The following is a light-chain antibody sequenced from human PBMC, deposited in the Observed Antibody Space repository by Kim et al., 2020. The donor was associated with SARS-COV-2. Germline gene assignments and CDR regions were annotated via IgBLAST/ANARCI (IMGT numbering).Light chain of an antibody. J-gene: IGLJ2*01. CDR2: DVT. CDR1: SGDVGGYDY. V-gene: IGLV2-14*04. CDR3: SSFARSSTLVV. Sequence: SITISCTGTSGDVGGYDYVSWYQLHPDKAPKLILYDVTKRPSGISDRFSGSKSGNTASLTISALQAEDEADYYCSSFARSSTLVVFGGGTQLTVL.